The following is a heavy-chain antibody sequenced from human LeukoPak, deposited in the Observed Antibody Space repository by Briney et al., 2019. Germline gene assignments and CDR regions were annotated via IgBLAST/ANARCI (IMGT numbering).Heavy chain of an antibody. CDR1: GDSISSGIYY. Sequence: SETLSLTCSVSGDSISSGIYYWGWIRQPPGKGLEWIGSIFYSGNTYYNPSLKSRVTVSVDTSKNQFSLKLTSVTAADTAVYYCARLWTGSRRGALDWGQGTLVTVSS. CDR2: IFYSGNT. J-gene: IGHJ4*02. D-gene: IGHD3/OR15-3a*01. V-gene: IGHV4-39*01. CDR3: ARLWTGSRRGALD.